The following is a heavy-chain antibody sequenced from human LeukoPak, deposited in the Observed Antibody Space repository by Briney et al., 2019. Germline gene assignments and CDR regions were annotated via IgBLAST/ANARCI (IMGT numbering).Heavy chain of an antibody. J-gene: IGHJ6*02. D-gene: IGHD6-13*01. CDR2: IKQDGSET. V-gene: IGHV3-7*05. CDR1: GFTFSNYW. Sequence: GGSLRLSCTATGFTFSNYWMSCVRQNPEKGLEWVANIKQDGSETVYVDSVKGRFTISRDNAQGSLYLQMNSLRAEDTAVYYCARDPYSSSWSYGMDVWGQGTAVTVSS. CDR3: ARDPYSSSWSYGMDV.